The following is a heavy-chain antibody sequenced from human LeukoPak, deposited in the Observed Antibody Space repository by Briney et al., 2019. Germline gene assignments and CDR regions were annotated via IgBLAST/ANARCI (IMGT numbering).Heavy chain of an antibody. CDR3: APTAEAYTSWWKV. D-gene: IGHD3-16*01. J-gene: IGHJ4*02. V-gene: IGHV1-18*01. CDR2: ISAYYGNT. CDR1: GYTFTSYG. Sequence: GASVKVSCKASGYTFTSYGISWVRQAPGQGLEWMGWISAYYGNTNYAQKLQGRVTMTTDTSTSTAYMELRSLRSDDTAVYYCAPTAEAYTSWWKVWGQGTLVTVSS.